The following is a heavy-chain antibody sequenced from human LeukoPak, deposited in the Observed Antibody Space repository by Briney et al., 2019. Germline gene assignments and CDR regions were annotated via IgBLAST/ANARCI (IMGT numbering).Heavy chain of an antibody. CDR1: GYSISSGYY. CDR3: ARGDIPDF. Sequence: PAETLSLTCGVSGYSISSGYYWGWIRQSPGKGLEWIGSIYHSGNTCYNLSLRSRVTISVDTSKNQFSLKLSSVTAADTAVYYCARGDIPDFWGQGTLVTVSS. J-gene: IGHJ4*02. CDR2: IYHSGNT. D-gene: IGHD2-21*01. V-gene: IGHV4-38-2*01.